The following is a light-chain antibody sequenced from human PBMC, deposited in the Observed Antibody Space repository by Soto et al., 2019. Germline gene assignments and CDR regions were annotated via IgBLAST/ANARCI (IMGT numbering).Light chain of an antibody. V-gene: IGKV1-12*01. CDR1: QGVGGW. Sequence: IQMTQSPSSVSASVGDRVTMTCRASQGVGGWLAWYQQKPGKVPKLLIYATSSLQSGVPSRFSGSGSGTDFTLTISSLQPEDFVTYYCQQTYSTPITFGQGTRLEIK. CDR3: QQTYSTPIT. CDR2: ATS. J-gene: IGKJ5*01.